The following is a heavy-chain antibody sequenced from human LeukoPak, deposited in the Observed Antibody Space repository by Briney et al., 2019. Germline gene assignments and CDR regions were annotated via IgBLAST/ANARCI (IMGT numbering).Heavy chain of an antibody. CDR1: GFTFRDAA. V-gene: IGHV3-23*01. D-gene: IGHD1-1*01. Sequence: TGGSLRLSCAVSGFTFRDAAMTWVRQAPGKGLEWVSLISSSGNNVYYADSVKGRFTISRDNSKNTLSLQMNSLTAEDTAVYYCARQLGWIDDYWGQGTLVTVSS. CDR3: ARQLGWIDDY. CDR2: ISSSGNNV. J-gene: IGHJ4*02.